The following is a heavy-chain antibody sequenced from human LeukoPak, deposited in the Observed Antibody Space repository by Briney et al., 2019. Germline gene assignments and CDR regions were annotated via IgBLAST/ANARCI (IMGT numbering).Heavy chain of an antibody. J-gene: IGHJ6*02. D-gene: IGHD3-3*01. CDR3: ARDDNDFWSGYYTGIAAGYGMDV. CDR1: GGTFSSYA. Sequence: SVKVSCKASGGTFSSYAISWVRQAPGQGLEWMGRIISFLGIANYAQKFQGRVTITADKSTSTAYMELSSLRSEDTAVYYCARDDNDFWSGYYTGIAAGYGMDVWGQGTTVTVSS. CDR2: IISFLGIA. V-gene: IGHV1-69*04.